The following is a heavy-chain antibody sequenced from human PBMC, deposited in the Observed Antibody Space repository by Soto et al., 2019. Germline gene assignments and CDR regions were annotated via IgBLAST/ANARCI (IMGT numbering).Heavy chain of an antibody. Sequence: EVQLVESGGGLVKPGWSLRLSCADSGFTFTRYSMTWVRQALGKGLEWVSSISSTTNYIYYGDSMKGRFTISRDNVKNSLYLEMNSLRAADTAGSYCARESEDPTSNFDYWGQGTLVTVSS. CDR1: GFTFTRYS. V-gene: IGHV3-21*04. CDR2: ISSTTNYI. J-gene: IGHJ4*02. CDR3: ARESEDPTSNFDY.